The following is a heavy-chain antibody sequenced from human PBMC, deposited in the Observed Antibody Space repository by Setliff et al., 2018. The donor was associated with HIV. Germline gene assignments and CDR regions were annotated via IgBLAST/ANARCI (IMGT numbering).Heavy chain of an antibody. CDR3: ARESPDEYFYDY. J-gene: IGHJ4*02. V-gene: IGHV1-3*01. D-gene: IGHD3-9*01. CDR2: INPGTDNT. CDR1: GYTFTNYV. Sequence: VKVSCKTAGYTFTNYVVHWVRQAPGQGLEWMAWINPGTDNTGFSKKFQGRVTGSSDTSASTAYMELSSLSSEDTAFYYCARESPDEYFYDYWGQGTLVTVSS.